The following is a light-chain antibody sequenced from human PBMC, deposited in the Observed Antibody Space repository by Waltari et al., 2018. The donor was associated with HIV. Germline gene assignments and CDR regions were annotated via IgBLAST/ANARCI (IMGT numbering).Light chain of an antibody. CDR2: FDT. J-gene: IGLJ2*01. Sequence: SYVLTQPPSVSVAPGKTAMLPCGGKAIGSNSVFWYQQKSGQAPVLVIHFDTDRPSGIPERFSGSNSGNTATLTISRVEAEDEADYFCQVWVTNTENVVFGGGTKLTVL. V-gene: IGLV3-21*01. CDR1: AIGSNS. CDR3: QVWVTNTENVV.